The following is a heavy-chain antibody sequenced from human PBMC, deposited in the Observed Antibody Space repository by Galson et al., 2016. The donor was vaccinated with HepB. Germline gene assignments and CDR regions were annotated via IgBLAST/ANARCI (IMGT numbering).Heavy chain of an antibody. D-gene: IGHD2/OR15-2a*01. V-gene: IGHV6-1*01. Sequence: CAISGDSVSSNSAAWNWIRQSPSRGLEWLGRTYYRSKWYDDYALSVKSRISINPDTSRNQFSLQLNSVTPEDTVVYYCARGASTVLPLARIFDPWGQGTLVTVSS. CDR1: GDSVSSNSAA. CDR3: ARGASTVLPLARIFDP. J-gene: IGHJ5*02. CDR2: TYYRSKWYD.